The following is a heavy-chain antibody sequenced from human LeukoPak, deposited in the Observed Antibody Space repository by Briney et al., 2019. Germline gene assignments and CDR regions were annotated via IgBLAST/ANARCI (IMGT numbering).Heavy chain of an antibody. Sequence: TGGSLRLSCAASGFTFSSYEMNWVRQAPGKGLEWVSYISSSGSSTYYADSVKGRFTISRDNAKNSLYLQMNSLRAEDTALYYCAREGAFGDRDYWGQGTLVTVSS. CDR3: AREGAFGDRDY. V-gene: IGHV3-48*03. J-gene: IGHJ4*02. D-gene: IGHD4-17*01. CDR2: ISSSGSST. CDR1: GFTFSSYE.